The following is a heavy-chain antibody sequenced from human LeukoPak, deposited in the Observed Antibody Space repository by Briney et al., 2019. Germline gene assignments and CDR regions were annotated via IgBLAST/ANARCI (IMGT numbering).Heavy chain of an antibody. CDR2: INPNSGGT. D-gene: IGHD2-2*01. CDR3: ARGDIVVVPAVNWFDP. CDR1: GYTFTGYY. V-gene: IGHV1-2*02. J-gene: IGHJ5*02. Sequence: ASVKVSCKASGYTFTGYYMHWVRQAPGQGLEWMGWINPNSGGTNYAQKFQGRVTMTRDTSISTAYMELSRLRSDDTAVYYCARGDIVVVPAVNWFDPRGQGTLVTVSS.